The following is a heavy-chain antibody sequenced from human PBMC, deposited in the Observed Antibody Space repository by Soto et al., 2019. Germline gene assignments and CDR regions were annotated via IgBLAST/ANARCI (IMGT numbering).Heavy chain of an antibody. CDR1: GDSVSSNSAA. CDR2: TYYRSKWYN. D-gene: IGHD3-16*02. V-gene: IGHV6-1*01. CDR3: TRATPGVYVWGSYRSDAFDI. Sequence: PSQTLSLTCAISGDSVSSNSAALNWIRQSPSRGLEWLGRTYYRSKWYNDYAVSVKSRITINPDTSKNQFSLQLNSVTPEDTAVYYCTRATPGVYVWGSYRSDAFDIWGQGTMVPVSS. J-gene: IGHJ3*02.